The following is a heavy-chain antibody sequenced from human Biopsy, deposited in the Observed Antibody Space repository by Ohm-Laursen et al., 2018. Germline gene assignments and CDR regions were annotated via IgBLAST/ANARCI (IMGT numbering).Heavy chain of an antibody. CDR1: GGSISSGSNY. J-gene: IGHJ4*02. Sequence: SDTLSLTCTVSGGSISSGSNYWAWIRQPPGKGLEWIGSVYHSGTTYYSPSLKSRVTTSVDTSKNQLSLKVTSVTAADTAAYYCARHDGNGPFALDSWGQGALVTVSS. D-gene: IGHD5-24*01. V-gene: IGHV4-39*01. CDR3: ARHDGNGPFALDS. CDR2: VYHSGTT.